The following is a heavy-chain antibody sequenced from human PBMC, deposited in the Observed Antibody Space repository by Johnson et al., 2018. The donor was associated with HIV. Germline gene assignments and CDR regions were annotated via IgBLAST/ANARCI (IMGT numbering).Heavy chain of an antibody. Sequence: VQLVESGGGLVQPGGSLRLSCAASGFTFSSYAMHWVRQAPGKGLEWVAVIYSGGSTYYADSVKGRFTISRDNSKNTLYLQMNSLRAEDTAVYYCARDTVVTPPHDAFDIWGQGTMVTVSS. J-gene: IGHJ3*02. CDR3: ARDTVVTPPHDAFDI. CDR2: IYSGGST. D-gene: IGHD4-23*01. CDR1: GFTFSSYA. V-gene: IGHV3-66*01.